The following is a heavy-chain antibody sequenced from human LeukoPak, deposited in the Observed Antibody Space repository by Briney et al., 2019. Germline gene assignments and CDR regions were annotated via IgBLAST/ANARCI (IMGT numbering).Heavy chain of an antibody. D-gene: IGHD6-13*01. CDR2: INHSGST. CDR3: ARLDEEQLAPLFDY. Sequence: SETLSLTCAVYGGSFSGYYWSWIRQPPGKGLEWIGEINHSGSTNYNPSLKSRVTISVDTSKNQFSLKLSSVTAADTAVYYCARLDEEQLAPLFDYWGQGTLVTVSS. J-gene: IGHJ4*02. V-gene: IGHV4-34*01. CDR1: GGSFSGYY.